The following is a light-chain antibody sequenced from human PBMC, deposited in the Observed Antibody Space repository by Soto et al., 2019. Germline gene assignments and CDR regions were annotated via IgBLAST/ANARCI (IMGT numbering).Light chain of an antibody. Sequence: QSVLTQPPSVSAAPGQEVTISCSGSRSNLGKNSVSWYQQLPGTAPKLLIYEDNKRPSEIPNRFSGSRSDTSVTLGITGLQTGDEADYYCGTWDDSLSVVVFGGGTKLTVL. J-gene: IGLJ2*01. CDR3: GTWDDSLSVVV. V-gene: IGLV1-51*02. CDR1: RSNLGKNS. CDR2: EDN.